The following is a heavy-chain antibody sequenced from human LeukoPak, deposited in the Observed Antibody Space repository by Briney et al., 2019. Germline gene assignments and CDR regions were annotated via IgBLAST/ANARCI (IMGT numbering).Heavy chain of an antibody. J-gene: IGHJ4*02. V-gene: IGHV4-59*01. D-gene: IGHD3-10*01. CDR2: IYKSGSS. CDR3: ARGSEFGELFTY. CDR1: GGSISSFY. Sequence: SETLSLTCSVSGGSISSFYWSWIRQPPGKGLEWIGYIYKSGSSNYNPSLRSRVTISGDTSKNQFSLKLSSVTAADTAVYYCARGSEFGELFTYWGQGTLVTVPS.